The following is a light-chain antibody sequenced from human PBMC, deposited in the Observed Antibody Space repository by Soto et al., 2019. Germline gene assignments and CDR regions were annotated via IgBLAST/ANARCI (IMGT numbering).Light chain of an antibody. CDR2: GAS. CDR1: QSVGSS. J-gene: IGKJ1*01. CDR3: QQYKNWPPWT. V-gene: IGKV3-15*01. Sequence: EVVMTQSPATLSVSPGERATLSCTASQSVGSSVAWYQHKPGQAPRLLIFGASSRATGIPARFSGSGSGTDLTLTISSLQSEDFAVDSCQQYKNWPPWTFGQGTKVEIK.